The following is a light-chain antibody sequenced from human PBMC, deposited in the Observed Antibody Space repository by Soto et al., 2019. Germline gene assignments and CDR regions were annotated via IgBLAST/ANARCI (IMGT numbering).Light chain of an antibody. Sequence: EIVLTQSPGTLSLSPGERATLSCRASQSVSSSYLAWYQQKFGQAPRLLIYGASSRATGIPDRFSGSGSGTDFTLTISSLEPEDCAVYYCQQYGSSSWTVGQGTKVEIK. CDR3: QQYGSSSWT. V-gene: IGKV3-20*01. CDR2: GAS. J-gene: IGKJ1*01. CDR1: QSVSSSY.